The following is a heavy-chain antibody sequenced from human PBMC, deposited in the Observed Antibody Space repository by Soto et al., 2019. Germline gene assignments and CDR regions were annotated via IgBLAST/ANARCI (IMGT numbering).Heavy chain of an antibody. CDR1: GGSISSGDYY. Sequence: PSETLSLTCTVSGGSISSGDYYWSWIRQPPGKGLEWIGYIYYSGSTYYNPSLKSRVTISVDTSKNQFSLKLSSVTAADTAVYYYATTPGVDWFDPWGQGTLVTVSS. CDR2: IYYSGST. CDR3: ATTPGVDWFDP. V-gene: IGHV4-30-4*01. D-gene: IGHD3-3*01. J-gene: IGHJ5*02.